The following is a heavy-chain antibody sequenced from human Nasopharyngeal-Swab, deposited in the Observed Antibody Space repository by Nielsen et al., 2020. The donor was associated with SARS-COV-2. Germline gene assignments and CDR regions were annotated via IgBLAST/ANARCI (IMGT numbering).Heavy chain of an antibody. D-gene: IGHD5-24*01. J-gene: IGHJ4*02. V-gene: IGHV3-53*01. CDR2: IYGGGTT. Sequence: GESLKISCAASGFTVNSNFMTWIRQAPGKGLEWVSVIYGGGTTEYADSVRGRFTISRDRSGNTLYLQMNSLRADDTAIYYCARDPRGDGYSFFDYWGQGTEVTVSS. CDR1: GFTVNSNF. CDR3: ARDPRGDGYSFFDY.